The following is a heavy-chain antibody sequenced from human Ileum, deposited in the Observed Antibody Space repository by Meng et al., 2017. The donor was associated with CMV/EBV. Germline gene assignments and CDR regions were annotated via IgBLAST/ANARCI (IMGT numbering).Heavy chain of an antibody. CDR1: GFTVSSSY. CDR2: LYSGGTT. J-gene: IGHJ4*02. Sequence: ELGLMGAGRGLVHSVSSLKLCFAASGFTVSSSYMPWVRQAPGKGLEWVSALYSGGTTYYADSVRGRFVISADNSKNTLYLQVDGLTGEDTAMYYCAKQVSDSSTYVYWGQGTLVTVSS. CDR3: AKQVSDSSTYVY. V-gene: IGHV3-66*04. D-gene: IGHD4-11*01.